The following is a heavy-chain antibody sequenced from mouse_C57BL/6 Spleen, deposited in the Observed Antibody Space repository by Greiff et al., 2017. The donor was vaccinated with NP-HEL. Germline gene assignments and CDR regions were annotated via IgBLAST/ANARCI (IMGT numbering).Heavy chain of an antibody. V-gene: IGHV1-64*01. Sequence: VQLQQPGAELVKPGASVKLSCKASGYTFTSYWMHWVKQRPGQGLEWIGMIHPNSGSTNYNEKFKSKATLTVDKSSSTAYMQLSSLTSEDSAVYYCAKGGIYYDYDGFAYWGQGTLVTVSA. CDR2: IHPNSGST. CDR3: AKGGIYYDYDGFAY. D-gene: IGHD2-4*01. J-gene: IGHJ3*01. CDR1: GYTFTSYW.